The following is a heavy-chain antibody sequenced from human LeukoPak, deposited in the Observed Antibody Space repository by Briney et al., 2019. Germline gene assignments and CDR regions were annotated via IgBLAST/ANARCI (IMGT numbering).Heavy chain of an antibody. D-gene: IGHD5-24*01. CDR3: ARDFPPLRDGYIDG. J-gene: IGHJ6*03. CDR1: GRSINIYY. CDR2: ISYRGNP. Sequence: SDTLSLTCTVSGRSINIYYGSWTRHAPGEAREGIGHISYRGNPNYNPSLKSRVPMSVDTPQNLFSLNLTSGAAADTGLFFRARDFPPLRDGYIDGWATGTTVTASS. V-gene: IGHV4-59*01.